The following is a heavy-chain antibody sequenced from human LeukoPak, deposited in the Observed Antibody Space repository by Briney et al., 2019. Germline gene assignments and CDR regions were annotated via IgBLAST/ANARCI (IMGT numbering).Heavy chain of an antibody. J-gene: IGHJ4*02. V-gene: IGHV3-7*03. D-gene: IGHD3-16*01. CDR1: GVTFSNYW. Sequence: GGSLRLSCEASGVTFSNYWMSWVRQAPGMGPEWLANMKQDGTEKFYMASVRGRFIISRDNAKSSLYLQMNSLRVEDTAVYYCARDCGGGAPCFDSWGQGTLVTVSS. CDR2: MKQDGTEK. CDR3: ARDCGGGAPCFDS.